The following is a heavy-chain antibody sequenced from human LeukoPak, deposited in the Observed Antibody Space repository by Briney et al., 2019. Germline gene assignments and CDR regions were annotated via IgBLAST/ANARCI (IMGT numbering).Heavy chain of an antibody. CDR2: GYYSGTT. CDR1: GGSISSYY. Sequence: SETLSLICTVSGGSISSYYWSWVRQPPGKGLEWIGFGYYSGTTNYNPSLRSRVSLSVDTSKNQFSLKLSSVTAADTAVYYCARHKGYGFDCWGQGTLVTVSS. CDR3: ARHKGYGFDC. D-gene: IGHD5-18*01. V-gene: IGHV4-59*01. J-gene: IGHJ4*02.